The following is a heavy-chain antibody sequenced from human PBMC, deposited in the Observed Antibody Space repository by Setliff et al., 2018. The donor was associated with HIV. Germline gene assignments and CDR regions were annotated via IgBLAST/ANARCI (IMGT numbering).Heavy chain of an antibody. V-gene: IGHV3-30*02. J-gene: IGHJ4*02. D-gene: IGHD3-22*01. CDR3: AKIQNPQGYYYDSSGYYPHPGSPDY. CDR1: GFTFSNYG. Sequence: GGSLRLSCEISGFTFSNYGMHWVRQAPGKGLEWVAFIRYDGSNKYYADSVKGRFTTSRDNSKNTLYLQMNSLRAEDTAVYYCAKIQNPQGYYYDSSGYYPHPGSPDYWGQGTLVTVSS. CDR2: IRYDGSNK.